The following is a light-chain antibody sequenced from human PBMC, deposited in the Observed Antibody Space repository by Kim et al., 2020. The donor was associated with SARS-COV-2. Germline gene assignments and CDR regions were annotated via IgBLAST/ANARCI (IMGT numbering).Light chain of an antibody. CDR1: KLGDKY. CDR3: QAWDSSTAV. J-gene: IGLJ2*01. V-gene: IGLV3-1*01. Sequence: VSPGQTASITCSGDKLGDKYACWYQQKPGQSPVLVIYQDSKRPSGIPERFSGSNSRNTATLTISGTQAMDEADYYCQAWDSSTAVFGGGTQLTVL. CDR2: QDS.